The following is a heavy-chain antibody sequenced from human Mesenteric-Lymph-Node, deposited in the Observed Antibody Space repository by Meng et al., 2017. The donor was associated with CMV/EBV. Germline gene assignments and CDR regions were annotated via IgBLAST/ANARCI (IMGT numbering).Heavy chain of an antibody. J-gene: IGHJ4*02. D-gene: IGHD2-21*01. CDR2: INHSGST. Sequence: LTSAVYGGSFSGYYWTWIRQPPGKGLEWIGEINHSGSTNYNPSLKSRVTISVDTSKNQFALKLNSVTAADTAVYYCAREESGGAGDYWGQGTLVTVSS. CDR3: AREESGGAGDY. CDR1: GGSFSGYY. V-gene: IGHV4-34*01.